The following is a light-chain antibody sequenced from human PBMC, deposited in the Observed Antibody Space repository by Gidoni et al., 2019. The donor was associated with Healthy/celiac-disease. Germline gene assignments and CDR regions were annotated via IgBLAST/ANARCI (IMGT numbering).Light chain of an antibody. CDR2: QDS. CDR3: PAWDSSTVV. J-gene: IGLJ2*01. CDR1: KLGDKY. V-gene: IGLV3-1*01. Sequence: SYELTQPPSVSVSPGQTASITCSGDKLGDKYACWYQQKPGQSPVLVIYQDSKRPSGIPERFSGSNSGNTATLTICGTQAMDEADYYCPAWDSSTVVFGGGTKLTVL.